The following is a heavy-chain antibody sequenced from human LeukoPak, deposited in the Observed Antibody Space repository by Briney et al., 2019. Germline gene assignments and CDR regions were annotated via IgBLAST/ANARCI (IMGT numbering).Heavy chain of an antibody. CDR3: ARVIESFVEASWPYFDY. Sequence: GASVKVSCKASGYTFTSYAMNWVRQAPGQGLEWMGWINTNTGNPTYAQGFTGRFVFSLDTSVSTAYLQISSLKAEDTAVYYCARVIESFVEASWPYFDYWGQGTLVTVSS. D-gene: IGHD5-24*01. V-gene: IGHV7-4-1*02. CDR1: GYTFTSYA. CDR2: INTNTGNP. J-gene: IGHJ4*02.